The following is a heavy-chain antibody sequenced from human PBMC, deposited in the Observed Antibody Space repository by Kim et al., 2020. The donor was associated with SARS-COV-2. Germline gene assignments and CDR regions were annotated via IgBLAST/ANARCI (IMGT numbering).Heavy chain of an antibody. CDR3: ARETTSEGIGY. D-gene: IGHD1-1*01. V-gene: IGHV3-11*01. J-gene: IGHJ4*02. CDR2: I. Sequence: IYYADTGKGRFTISRDNAKNSLYLQMNSLRAEDTAVYYCARETTSEGIGYWGQGTLVTVSS.